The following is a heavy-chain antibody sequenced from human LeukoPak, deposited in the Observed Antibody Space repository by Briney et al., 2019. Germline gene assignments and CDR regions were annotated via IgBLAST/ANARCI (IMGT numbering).Heavy chain of an antibody. J-gene: IGHJ3*01. Sequence: PGGSLRLSCAASGFTVSSNYMSWVRQAPGKGLEWVSSIYIGGSTYYADSVKGRFTISRDNPNNTLYLQMHSLRAEDTAVYLCAREGSGYTYGYNDAFDLWGQGTMVTVSS. D-gene: IGHD5-18*01. CDR2: IYIGGST. CDR3: AREGSGYTYGYNDAFDL. CDR1: GFTVSSNY. V-gene: IGHV3-66*01.